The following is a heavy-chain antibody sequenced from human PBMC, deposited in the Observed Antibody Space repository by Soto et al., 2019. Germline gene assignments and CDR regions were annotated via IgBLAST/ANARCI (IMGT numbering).Heavy chain of an antibody. J-gene: IGHJ6*02. D-gene: IGHD2-2*01. Sequence: GGSLRLSCEASGFASSGSALHWVRQASGKGLEWLGRIKSKTDGGTTDYAAPVKGRFTISRDDSKNTLYLQMNSLKTEDTAVYYCTTDALLGYCSSTSCRGMDVWGQGTTVTVSS. V-gene: IGHV3-15*01. CDR1: GFASSGSA. CDR3: TTDALLGYCSSTSCRGMDV. CDR2: IKSKTDGGTT.